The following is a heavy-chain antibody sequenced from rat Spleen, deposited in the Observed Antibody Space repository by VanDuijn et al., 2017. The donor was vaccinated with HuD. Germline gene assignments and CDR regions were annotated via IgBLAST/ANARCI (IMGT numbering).Heavy chain of an antibody. Sequence: EVQLVESDGGLVQPGRSLKLSCAASGFTFSSYWMYWIRQAPTTGLEWVATISYGDSSGHSGTYYRDSVKGRFTISRDNAKSTLSLQMDSLRSEDTATYYCARRHYGYTDYFDYWGQGVMVTVSS. D-gene: IGHD1-9*01. CDR1: GFTFSSYW. V-gene: IGHV5-29*01. J-gene: IGHJ2*01. CDR3: ARRHYGYTDYFDY. CDR2: ISYGDSSGHSGT.